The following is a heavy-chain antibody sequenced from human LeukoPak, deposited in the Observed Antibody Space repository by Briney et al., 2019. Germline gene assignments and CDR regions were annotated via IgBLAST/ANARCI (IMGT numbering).Heavy chain of an antibody. CDR1: GFTFSSYA. V-gene: IGHV3-30-3*01. J-gene: IGHJ4*02. D-gene: IGHD2-8*01. CDR2: ISYDGSNK. Sequence: GGSLRLSCAASGFTFSSYAMHWVRQAPGKGLEWVAVISYDGSNKYYADSVKGRFTISRDNSKNTLYLQMNSLRAEDTAVYYCARDLGTNGVWIPSDYWGQGTLVTVSS. CDR3: ARDLGTNGVWIPSDY.